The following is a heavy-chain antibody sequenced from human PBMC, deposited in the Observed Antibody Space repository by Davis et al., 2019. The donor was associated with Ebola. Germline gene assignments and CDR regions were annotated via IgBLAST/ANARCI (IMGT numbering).Heavy chain of an antibody. CDR1: GFTFSGHD. Sequence: GGSLRLSCAASGFTFSGHDMSWVRLAPGKGLEWVSAIGGGTDTYYADSVKGRFTIYRENSKNMLYLQMDSLRVEDTALYYCAKRGRHGPGTTDFDSWGQGTLITVSS. D-gene: IGHD1-7*01. CDR2: IGGGTDT. CDR3: AKRGRHGPGTTDFDS. J-gene: IGHJ4*02. V-gene: IGHV3-23*01.